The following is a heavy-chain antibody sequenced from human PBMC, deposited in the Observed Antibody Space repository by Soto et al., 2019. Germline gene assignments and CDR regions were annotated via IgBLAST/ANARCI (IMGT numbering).Heavy chain of an antibody. J-gene: IGHJ4*02. Sequence: QVHLVQSGSEVKKPGSSVTVSCKASGGTFNTYTFSWVRQAPGQGLEWMGSILPIMGSVNYAHDFRGRLSITAEPSTTTAYMQLTSLTSHDTAIYYCARIPRSSYPTSDPLDNWGQGTLVTVSS. V-gene: IGHV1-69*01. CDR2: ILPIMGSV. CDR1: GGTFNTYT. D-gene: IGHD2-2*02. CDR3: ARIPRSSYPTSDPLDN.